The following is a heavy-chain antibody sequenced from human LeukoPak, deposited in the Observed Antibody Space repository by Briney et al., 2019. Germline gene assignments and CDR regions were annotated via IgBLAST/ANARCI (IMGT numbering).Heavy chain of an antibody. CDR2: IYYSGST. CDR3: ARVGLERYYDSSGYYGRAFDY. D-gene: IGHD3-22*01. CDR1: GGSLSDYY. Sequence: SSETLSLTCTVSGGSLSDYYWTWIRQPPGKGLEWIGYIYYSGSTNYNPSLKSRVTISVDTSKNQFSLKLSSVTAADTAVYYCARVGLERYYDSSGYYGRAFDYWGQGTLVTVSS. V-gene: IGHV4-59*01. J-gene: IGHJ4*02.